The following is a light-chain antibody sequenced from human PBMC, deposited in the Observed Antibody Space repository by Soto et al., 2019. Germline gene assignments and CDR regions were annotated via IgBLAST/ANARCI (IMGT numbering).Light chain of an antibody. J-gene: IGKJ4*01. V-gene: IGKV1-5*01. CDR1: QSIGTW. Sequence: HMTQSPSTLSASVGDRLTITCRASQSIGTWLAWYQQKPGKAPKLLIYDASSLERGVPSRFSGSGSGTEFNLTISSLQPEDFASYYCQQYNSFLLTVGGGTKV. CDR3: QQYNSFLLT. CDR2: DAS.